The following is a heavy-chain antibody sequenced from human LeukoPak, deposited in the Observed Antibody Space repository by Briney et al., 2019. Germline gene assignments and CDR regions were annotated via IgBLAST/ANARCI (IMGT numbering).Heavy chain of an antibody. D-gene: IGHD4-23*01. Sequence: GGSLRLSCAASGFTVSSNCMSWVRQAPGKGLEWVSVIYSGGSTYYADSVKGRFTISRDNSKSTLYLQMNSLRAEDTAVYYCARDHLTTVDAFDIWGQGTMVTVSS. CDR2: IYSGGST. CDR1: GFTVSSNC. V-gene: IGHV3-53*01. J-gene: IGHJ3*02. CDR3: ARDHLTTVDAFDI.